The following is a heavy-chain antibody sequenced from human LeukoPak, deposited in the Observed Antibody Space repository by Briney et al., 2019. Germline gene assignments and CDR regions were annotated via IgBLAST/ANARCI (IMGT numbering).Heavy chain of an antibody. J-gene: IGHJ4*02. V-gene: IGHV1-69*05. CDR1: GGTFSSYA. D-gene: IGHD3-3*01. Sequence: SVKVSCKASGGTFSSYAISWVRQAPGQGLEWMGGIIPIFGTANYAQKFQGRVTITTDESTSTAYMELSSLRSEDTAVYYCARVGYDFWSGYYGFDYWGQGTLVTVSS. CDR3: ARVGYDFWSGYYGFDY. CDR2: IIPIFGTA.